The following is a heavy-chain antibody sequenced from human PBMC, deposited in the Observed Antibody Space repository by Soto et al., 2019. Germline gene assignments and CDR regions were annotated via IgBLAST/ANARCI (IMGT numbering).Heavy chain of an antibody. CDR2: ISYDGSDK. CDR1: GFKYTDFA. CDR3: ARRAWDSYYAIDV. J-gene: IGHJ6*02. V-gene: IGHV3-30*09. D-gene: IGHD3-22*01. Sequence: VQLVESGGGEVQPGRSLRLSCAASGFKYTDFALHWVRQAPGKGLEWVAIISYDGSDKYYADSVKGRFVISRDNPKNTLYLEMNSLRPEDTAVYFCARRAWDSYYAIDVWGLGTTVTVFS.